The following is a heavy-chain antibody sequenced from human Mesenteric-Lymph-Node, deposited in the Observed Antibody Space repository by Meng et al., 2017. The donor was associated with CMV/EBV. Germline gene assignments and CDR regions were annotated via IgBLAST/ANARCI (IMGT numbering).Heavy chain of an antibody. CDR3: ARSNRDDYWSGYYYFDY. Sequence: SETLSLTCTVSGGSISNNNHYWGWIRQPPGKGLEWIGSMYYSGNTHYNPSLKSRVTISVDTSKNQFSLNLSSVTAADTAVYYCARSNRDDYWSGYYYFDYWGQGTVVTVSS. CDR2: MYYSGNT. J-gene: IGHJ4*02. V-gene: IGHV4-39*07. D-gene: IGHD3-3*01. CDR1: GGSISNNNHY.